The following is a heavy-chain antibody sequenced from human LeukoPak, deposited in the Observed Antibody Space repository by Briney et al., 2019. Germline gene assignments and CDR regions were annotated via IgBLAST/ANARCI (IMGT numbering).Heavy chain of an antibody. J-gene: IGHJ3*02. D-gene: IGHD3-10*01. V-gene: IGHV5-51*01. CDR3: ARAIFYYASGSSNAFDI. Sequence: GESLKISCKGSGYTFTSYWIGWVRQMPGKGLEWMEIIYPGDSDTRYSPSFQGQVTMSADKSISTAYLQWSSLKASDTAMYYCARAIFYYASGSSNAFDIWGQGTTVTVSS. CDR1: GYTFTSYW. CDR2: IYPGDSDT.